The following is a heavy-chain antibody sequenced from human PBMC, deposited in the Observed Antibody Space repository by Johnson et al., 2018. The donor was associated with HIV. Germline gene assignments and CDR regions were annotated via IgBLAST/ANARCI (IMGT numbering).Heavy chain of an antibody. J-gene: IGHJ3*02. CDR2: IKQDGSEK. D-gene: IGHD2-21*01. Sequence: VQLVESGGGLVQPGRSLRLSCTASGFTFGDYAMSWVRQAPGKGLEWVANIKQDGSEKYYVDSVKGRFTISRDNARKSLYLQMNNLRAEDTAVYYCVRDDGSDYEAFDIWGQGTMVTVSS. V-gene: IGHV3-7*05. CDR3: VRDDGSDYEAFDI. CDR1: GFTFGDYA.